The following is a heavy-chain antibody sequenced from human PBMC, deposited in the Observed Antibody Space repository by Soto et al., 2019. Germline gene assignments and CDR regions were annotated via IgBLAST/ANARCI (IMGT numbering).Heavy chain of an antibody. Sequence: GGSLRLSCAASGFTFSSYAMSWVRQAPGKGLEWVSAISGSGGSTYYADSVKGRFTISRDNSKNTLYLQMNSLRAEDTAVYYCAKDHDYGDYGIPDAFDIWGQGTMVTVSS. J-gene: IGHJ3*02. CDR3: AKDHDYGDYGIPDAFDI. CDR2: ISGSGGST. CDR1: GFTFSSYA. D-gene: IGHD4-17*01. V-gene: IGHV3-23*01.